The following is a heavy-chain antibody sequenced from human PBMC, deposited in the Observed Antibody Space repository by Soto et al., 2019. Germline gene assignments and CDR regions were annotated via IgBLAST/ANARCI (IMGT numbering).Heavy chain of an antibody. J-gene: IGHJ6*02. V-gene: IGHV1-69*13. CDR1: GGTFSSYA. Sequence: SVKVSCKASGGTFSSYAISWVRQAPGQGLEWMGGITPIFGTANYAQKFQGRVTITADESTSTAYMELSSLRSEGTAVYYCARVDGYHDILTGPPVSYYYGMDVWGQGTTVTVSS. CDR3: ARVDGYHDILTGPPVSYYYGMDV. CDR2: ITPIFGTA. D-gene: IGHD3-9*01.